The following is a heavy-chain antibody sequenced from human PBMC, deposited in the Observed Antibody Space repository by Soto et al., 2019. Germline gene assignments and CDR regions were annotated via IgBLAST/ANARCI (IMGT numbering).Heavy chain of an antibody. D-gene: IGHD3-22*01. V-gene: IGHV1-69*13. CDR3: AKSIVVVTDYYYGMDV. CDR1: GGTFSSYA. CDR2: IIPIFGTA. Sequence: SVKVSCKASGGTFSSYAISWVRQAPGQGLERMGGIIPIFGTANYAQKFQGRVTITADESTSTAYMELSSLRSEDTAVYYCAKSIVVVTDYYYGMDVWGQGTSDTGSS. J-gene: IGHJ6*02.